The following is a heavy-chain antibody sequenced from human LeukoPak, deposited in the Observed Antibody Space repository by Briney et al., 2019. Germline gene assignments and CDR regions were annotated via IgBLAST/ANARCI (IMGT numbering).Heavy chain of an antibody. CDR1: GFSFSNYW. D-gene: IGHD5-18*01. V-gene: IGHV3-7*05. CDR3: AGDDGYSYAYAY. J-gene: IGHJ4*02. CDR2: IKEDGSEK. Sequence: GGSLRLSCAESGFSFSNYWRSWVGQAPGKGLEWVANIKEDGSEKNYVDSVKGRFTISRDNAKRSLYLQMNSLRAEDTAVYYCAGDDGYSYAYAYWGQGTLVTVSS.